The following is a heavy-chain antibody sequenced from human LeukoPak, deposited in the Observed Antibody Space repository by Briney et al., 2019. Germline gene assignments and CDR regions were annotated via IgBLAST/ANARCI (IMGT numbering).Heavy chain of an antibody. CDR2: LTYSGRS. CDR3: ASNTGTVFDY. J-gene: IGHJ4*02. V-gene: IGHV4-39*07. D-gene: IGHD1-7*01. Sequence: SETLSLTCAVSGGSVSNDDFYWVWIRQPPGKGLEWIASLTYSGRSFSNPSLKSRVTTSVDTSKNQIFLKLSSVTAADTAVYYCASNTGTVFDYWGQGTLVTVSS. CDR1: GGSVSNDDFY.